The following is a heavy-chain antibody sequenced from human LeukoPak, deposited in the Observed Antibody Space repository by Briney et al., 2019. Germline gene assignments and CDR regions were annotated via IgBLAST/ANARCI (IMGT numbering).Heavy chain of an antibody. J-gene: IGHJ5*02. D-gene: IGHD2-2*03. CDR3: ARGIGYCSSTSCYRRFNWFDP. V-gene: IGHV4-59*01. Sequence: SETLSLTCTVSGGSISSYYWSWIRQPPGKGLEWIGYIYYSGSTNYNPSLKSRVTISVDTSKNQFSLKLSSVTAADTAVYYCARGIGYCSSTSCYRRFNWFDPWGQGTLVAVSS. CDR2: IYYSGST. CDR1: GGSISSYY.